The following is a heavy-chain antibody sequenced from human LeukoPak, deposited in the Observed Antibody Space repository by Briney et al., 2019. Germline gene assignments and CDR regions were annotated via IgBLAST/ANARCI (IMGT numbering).Heavy chain of an antibody. V-gene: IGHV3-33*01. CDR3: ARELPPVVRYYFDY. CDR1: GVTFSSFG. Sequence: GGSLRLSCTASGVTFSSFGMHWVRQAPGKGLEWVAVIWYDGSHEYYGDSVKGRFTISRDNSKNTVYLQMNSLRAEDTAVYYCARELPPVVRYYFDYWGQGTLVTVSS. CDR2: IWYDGSHE. J-gene: IGHJ4*02. D-gene: IGHD3-22*01.